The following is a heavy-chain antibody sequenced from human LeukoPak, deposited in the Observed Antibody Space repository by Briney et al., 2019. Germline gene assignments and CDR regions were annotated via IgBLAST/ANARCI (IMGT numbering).Heavy chain of an antibody. Sequence: GGSLRLSCAASRITFTYWMSWVRQAPGKGLEWVANIKQDGSEKYYVDSVKGRFTISRDNAKKSLFLQMNSLRAQDTAVYYCASSFSDDFWSGHFWGQGALVTVSS. CDR1: RITFTYW. D-gene: IGHD3-3*01. CDR2: IKQDGSEK. CDR3: ASSFSDDFWSGHF. J-gene: IGHJ4*02. V-gene: IGHV3-7*01.